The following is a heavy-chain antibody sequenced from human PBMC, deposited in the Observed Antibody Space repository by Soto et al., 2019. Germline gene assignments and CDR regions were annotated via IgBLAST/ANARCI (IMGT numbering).Heavy chain of an antibody. Sequence: VKVSCKASGYTFTSYGISWVRQAPGQGLEWMGWISAYNGNTNYAQKLQGRVTMTTDTSTSTAYMELRSLRSDDTAVYYCARESLYDYVWGSYRSLGDYWGQGTLVTVSS. D-gene: IGHD3-16*02. J-gene: IGHJ4*02. CDR3: ARESLYDYVWGSYRSLGDY. V-gene: IGHV1-18*01. CDR2: ISAYNGNT. CDR1: GYTFTSYG.